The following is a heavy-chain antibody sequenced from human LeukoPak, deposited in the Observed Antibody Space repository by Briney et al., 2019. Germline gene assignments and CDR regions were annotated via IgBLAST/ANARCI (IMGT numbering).Heavy chain of an antibody. CDR1: GGSISSYD. CDR2: IYYSGST. CDR3: ARLVTWAHCERRCRRIDAFDI. J-gene: IGHJ3*02. V-gene: IGHV4-59*08. D-gene: IGHD1-1*01. Sequence: SETLSLTCTVSGGSISSYDWSWIRQPPGKGLEWIGDIYYSGSTNYNPSLKSRVTISVDTSKNQFSLKLSSVTSADPSVYYCARLVTWAHCERRCRRIDAFDICGQGTMVTVSS.